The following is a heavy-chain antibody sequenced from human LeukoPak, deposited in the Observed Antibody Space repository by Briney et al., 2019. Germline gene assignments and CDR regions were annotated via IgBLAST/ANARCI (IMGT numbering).Heavy chain of an antibody. J-gene: IGHJ6*03. CDR2: INPNSGGT. D-gene: IGHD6-6*01. V-gene: IGHV1-2*02. Sequence: ASVKVSCKASGYTFTSYGISGVRQAPGQGLEWMGWINPNSGGTNYAQKFQGRVTMTRDTSISTAYMELSRLRSDDTAVYYCARAPYSSSPWGYYYYMDVWGKGTTVTVSS. CDR3: ARAPYSSSPWGYYYYMDV. CDR1: GYTFTSYG.